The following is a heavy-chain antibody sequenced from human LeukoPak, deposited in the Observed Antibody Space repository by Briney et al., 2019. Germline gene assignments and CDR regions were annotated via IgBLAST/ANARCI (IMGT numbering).Heavy chain of an antibody. V-gene: IGHV4-4*02. CDR1: GGSISSSNW. CDR2: IYHSGST. CDR3: ASEGGWEPGEIDY. J-gene: IGHJ4*02. D-gene: IGHD1-26*01. Sequence: SETLSLTCAVSGGSISSSNWWSWVRQPPGKGLEWIGEIYHSGSTNYNPSLKSRVTISVDTSKNQFSLKLSSVTAADTAVYYCASEGGWEPGEIDYWGQGTLVTVSS.